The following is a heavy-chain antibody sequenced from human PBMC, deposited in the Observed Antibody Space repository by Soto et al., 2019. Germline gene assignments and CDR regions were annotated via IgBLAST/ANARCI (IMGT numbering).Heavy chain of an antibody. CDR3: TRWNGYGDL. CDR1: GFSFSTYG. Sequence: EMQLLESGGGLVQPGGSLRLSCVVSGFSFSTYGVTWVRQAPGKGLEWVCGVSGGSGVTHYTDSVKGRFTISGDDSKNRVYLQMHSLGGEDTAVYYCTRWNGYGDLWGQGTLVTVSS. V-gene: IGHV3-23*01. CDR2: VSGGSGVT. J-gene: IGHJ5*02. D-gene: IGHD1-1*01.